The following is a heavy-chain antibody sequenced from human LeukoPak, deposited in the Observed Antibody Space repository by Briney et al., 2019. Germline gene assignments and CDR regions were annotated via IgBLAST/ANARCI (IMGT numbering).Heavy chain of an antibody. Sequence: SETLSLTCAVSGYSISSSYWWGWIRQPPGKALEWIGHIYYRGSTYYNPSLKSRVTISVDTSKNQFSLKLSSVTAADTAVYYCAGSGGYYDSSGYYTTQADYWGQGTLVTVSS. CDR2: IYYRGST. CDR3: AGSGGYYDSSGYYTTQADY. D-gene: IGHD3-22*01. V-gene: IGHV4-28*01. J-gene: IGHJ4*02. CDR1: GYSISSSYW.